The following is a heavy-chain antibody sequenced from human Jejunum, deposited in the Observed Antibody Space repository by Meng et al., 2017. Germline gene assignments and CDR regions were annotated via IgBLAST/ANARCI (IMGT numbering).Heavy chain of an antibody. J-gene: IGHJ5*02. D-gene: IGHD6-13*01. CDR1: GFTFSSSW. CDR3: AKSGYSTSRFDP. V-gene: IGHV3-74*03. Sequence: QLGESGGDLVQPGGSLRLSCAASGFTFSSSWMYWVRQAPGKGLVWVSRIKSDGTITYADSVKGRFTMSRDNAKNTVFLQMNSLRADDTAMYYCAKSGYSTSRFDPWGQGTLVTVSS. CDR2: IKSDGTI.